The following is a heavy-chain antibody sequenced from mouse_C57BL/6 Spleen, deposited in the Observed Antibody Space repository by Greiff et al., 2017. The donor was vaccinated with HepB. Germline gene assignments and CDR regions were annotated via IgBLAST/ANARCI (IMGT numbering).Heavy chain of an antibody. V-gene: IGHV1-22*01. CDR3: ARGWDALDY. J-gene: IGHJ2*01. CDR1: GYTFTDYN. D-gene: IGHD4-1*01. Sequence: VQLKESGPELVKPGASVKMSCKASGYTFTDYNMHWVKQSHGKSLEWIGYINPNNGGTSYNQKFKGKATLTVNKSSSTAYMELRSLTSEDSAVYYCARGWDALDYWGQGTTLTVSS. CDR2: INPNNGGT.